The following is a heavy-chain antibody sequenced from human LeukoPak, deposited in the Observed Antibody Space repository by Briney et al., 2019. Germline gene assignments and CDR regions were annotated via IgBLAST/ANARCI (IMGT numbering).Heavy chain of an antibody. CDR1: GDSISSGDYY. CDR3: AREFIVVVPAASRLYYYYMDV. CDR2: ISGSGTI. V-gene: IGHV4-61*02. J-gene: IGHJ6*03. Sequence: SETLSLTCTVSGDSISSGDYYWSWIRQPAGKGLEWIGRISGSGTITYNPALQSRLSISIDTSKNQFSLKLSSVTAADTAVYYCAREFIVVVPAASRLYYYYMDVWGKGTTVTISS. D-gene: IGHD2-2*01.